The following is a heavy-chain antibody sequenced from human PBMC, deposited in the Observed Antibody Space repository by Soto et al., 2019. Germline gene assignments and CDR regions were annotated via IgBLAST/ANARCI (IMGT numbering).Heavy chain of an antibody. V-gene: IGHV3-9*01. Sequence: EVQLVESGGGLVQPGRSLRLSCAASGFTFDDYAMHWVRQAPGKGLEWVPGISWNSGSIGYADSVKGRFTISRDNAKNSLYLQMNSLRAEDTALYYCAKDDSSGPYYFDYWGQGTLVTVSS. D-gene: IGHD3-22*01. CDR3: AKDDSSGPYYFDY. J-gene: IGHJ4*02. CDR1: GFTFDDYA. CDR2: ISWNSGSI.